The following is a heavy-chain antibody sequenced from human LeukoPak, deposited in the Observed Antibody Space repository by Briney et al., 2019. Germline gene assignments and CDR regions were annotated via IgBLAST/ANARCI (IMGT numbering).Heavy chain of an antibody. Sequence: GESLKISCKGSGYPFTSYWIGWVRQAPGKGLEWMGTMYPGDSDTRYSPSLQGQVTISADKPISTAYPQWSSLKASDTAMYYCARRGYTYAFDIWGQGTMVTVSS. J-gene: IGHJ3*02. D-gene: IGHD5-18*01. CDR3: ARRGYTYAFDI. CDR2: MYPGDSDT. V-gene: IGHV5-51*01. CDR1: GYPFTSYW.